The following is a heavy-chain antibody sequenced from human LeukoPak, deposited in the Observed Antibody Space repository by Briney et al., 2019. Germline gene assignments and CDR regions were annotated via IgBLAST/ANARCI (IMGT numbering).Heavy chain of an antibody. V-gene: IGHV3-21*01. CDR3: SRYLDCTVTACYDGHDGFDL. J-gene: IGHJ3*01. D-gene: IGHD2-2*01. CDR2: ISSSSSNR. Sequence: GGSLRLSCAASGFTYNIYSMNWVRQVPGKGLEWVACISSSSSNRYYADSVRGRFTIYRDNAKNSLYMQMNSLTEEDTAVYYCSRYLDCTVTACYDGHDGFDLWGRGTMVTVSS. CDR1: GFTYNIYS.